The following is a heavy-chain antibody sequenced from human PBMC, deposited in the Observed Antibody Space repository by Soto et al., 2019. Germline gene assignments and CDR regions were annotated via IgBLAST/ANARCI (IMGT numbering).Heavy chain of an antibody. Sequence: GASVKVSCKASGYTFTSYAMHWVRQAPGQRLEWMGWINAGNGNTKYSQKFQGRVTITRDTSASTAYMELSSLRSEDTAVYYCAREFWSGYYTPDYWGQRTLVTVSS. D-gene: IGHD3-3*01. CDR3: AREFWSGYYTPDY. CDR2: INAGNGNT. CDR1: GYTFTSYA. J-gene: IGHJ4*02. V-gene: IGHV1-3*01.